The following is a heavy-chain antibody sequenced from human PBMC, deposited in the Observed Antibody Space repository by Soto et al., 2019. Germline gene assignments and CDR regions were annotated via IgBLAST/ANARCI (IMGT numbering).Heavy chain of an antibody. CDR1: GFTFSTYA. CDR2: INTSGGST. D-gene: IGHD5-18*01. V-gene: IGHV3-23*01. Sequence: SLRLSCAASGFTFSTYAMTWVRQAPGKGPEWVSTINTSGGSTYYADSVKGRFTISRDNSKNTLYLQMNSLRVEDTAVYYCAKLGFPYRYGYFIHFWGQGILVTVSS. J-gene: IGHJ4*02. CDR3: AKLGFPYRYGYFIHF.